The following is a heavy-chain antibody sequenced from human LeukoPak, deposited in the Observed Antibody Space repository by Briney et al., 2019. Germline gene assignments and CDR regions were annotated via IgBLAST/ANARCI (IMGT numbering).Heavy chain of an antibody. Sequence: GGSLRLSCAASGFTFSSYSMNWVRQAPGKGLEWVSSISSSSSYIYYADSVKGRFTISRDNAKNSLYLQMNSLRAEDPAVYYCARDEDTAMEYWGQGNLVTVSS. CDR3: ARDEDTAMEY. CDR2: ISSSSSYI. V-gene: IGHV3-21*01. J-gene: IGHJ4*02. D-gene: IGHD5-18*01. CDR1: GFTFSSYS.